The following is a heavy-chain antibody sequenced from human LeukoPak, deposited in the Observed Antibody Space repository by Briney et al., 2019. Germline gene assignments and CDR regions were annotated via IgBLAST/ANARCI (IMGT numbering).Heavy chain of an antibody. Sequence: GGSLRLSRAASGFTFSSYEMNWVRQAPGKGLEWVSYISSSGSTIYYADSVKGRFTISRDNAKNSLYLQMNSLRAEDTAVYYCARDNHMVRGATSHFDYWGQGTLVTVSS. J-gene: IGHJ4*02. CDR2: ISSSGSTI. CDR3: ARDNHMVRGATSHFDY. CDR1: GFTFSSYE. D-gene: IGHD3-10*01. V-gene: IGHV3-48*03.